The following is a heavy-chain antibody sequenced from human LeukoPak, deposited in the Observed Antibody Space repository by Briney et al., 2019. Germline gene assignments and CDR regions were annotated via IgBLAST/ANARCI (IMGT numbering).Heavy chain of an antibody. D-gene: IGHD3-22*01. V-gene: IGHV3-21*01. J-gene: IGHJ3*02. CDR1: GFTFIIYS. Sequence: GGSLRLSCAPSGFTFIIYSMNWVRDAPGEGVEGGSSISSSSSYIYYADSVKARFTITRDNAKNSLYLQMNSLRAEDTAVYYCAKGTMIGAFDSWGQGTMVTVYS. CDR2: ISSSSSYI. CDR3: AKGTMIGAFDS.